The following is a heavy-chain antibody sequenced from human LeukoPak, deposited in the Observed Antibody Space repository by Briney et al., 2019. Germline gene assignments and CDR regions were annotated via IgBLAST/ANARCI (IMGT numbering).Heavy chain of an antibody. CDR3: ARGTDYDFWSGFDS. J-gene: IGHJ4*02. CDR1: AFTFDDYA. D-gene: IGHD3-3*01. V-gene: IGHV3-9*01. CDR2: INWNSAYI. Sequence: GGSPRLSCATSAFTFDDYAMHWVRQAPGKGLEWVSGINWNSAYIGYADSVKGRFTISRDNAKNSLYLQMNSLRGEDTALYYCARGTDYDFWSGFDSWGQGTLVTVSS.